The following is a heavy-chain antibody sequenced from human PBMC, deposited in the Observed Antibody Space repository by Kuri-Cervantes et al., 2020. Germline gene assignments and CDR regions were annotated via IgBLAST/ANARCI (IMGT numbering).Heavy chain of an antibody. J-gene: IGHJ2*01. CDR1: GVSLSTYGMR. D-gene: IGHD6-19*01. Sequence: SGPTLVKPPQTLTRTCTFSGVSLSTYGMRVSWIRQPPGQALEWLARIDWDDDIFYSIPLKSMLTISKDTSKNQVVLTMTNMDPVNTATYYCARSYSSGWYTNWYFDLWGRGTLVTVSS. CDR3: ARSYSSGWYTNWYFDL. CDR2: IDWDDDI. V-gene: IGHV2-70D*14.